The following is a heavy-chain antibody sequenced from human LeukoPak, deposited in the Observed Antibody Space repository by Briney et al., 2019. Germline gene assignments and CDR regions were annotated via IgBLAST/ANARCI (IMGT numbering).Heavy chain of an antibody. V-gene: IGHV3-21*01. D-gene: IGHD5-24*01. CDR1: EFTFSSYS. CDR3: ARGTATIWEQFDY. J-gene: IGHJ4*02. Sequence: GGSLRLSCAASEFTFSSYSMNWVRQAPGKGLEWVSFTSGDSKVIYYADSVKGRFTISRDNSKNTLYLQMNSLRAEDTAVYYCARGTATIWEQFDYWGQGTLVTVSS. CDR2: TSGDSKVI.